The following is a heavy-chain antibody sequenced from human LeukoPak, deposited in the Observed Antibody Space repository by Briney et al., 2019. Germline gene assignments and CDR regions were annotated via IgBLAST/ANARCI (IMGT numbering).Heavy chain of an antibody. J-gene: IGHJ5*02. V-gene: IGHV4-59*12. CDR3: AREVIAAHNWFDP. Sequence: SETLSLTCTVSGGSITDYSWSWIRQSPGKGLEWIGGIYYSGSPNYNPSLKSRVTMSVDTSKNQFSLKLSSVTAADTAMYYCAREVIAAHNWFDPWGQGTLVTVSS. CDR1: GGSITDYS. D-gene: IGHD6-6*01. CDR2: IYYSGSP.